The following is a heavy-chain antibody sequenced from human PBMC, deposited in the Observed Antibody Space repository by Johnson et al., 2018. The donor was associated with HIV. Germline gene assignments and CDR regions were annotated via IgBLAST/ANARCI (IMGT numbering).Heavy chain of an antibody. D-gene: IGHD6-19*01. CDR1: GFTFSSYA. CDR3: AREGGQWLVLVDAFDI. J-gene: IGHJ3*02. V-gene: IGHV3-30-3*01. CDR2: ISYDGINK. Sequence: QMLLVESGGGLVQPGGSLRLSCAASGFTFSSYAMSWVRQAPGKGLEWVAVISYDGINKYYPDSVKGRFTISRDNSKNTLYLQMNSLRAEDTAVYYCAREGGQWLVLVDAFDIWGQGTMVTVSS.